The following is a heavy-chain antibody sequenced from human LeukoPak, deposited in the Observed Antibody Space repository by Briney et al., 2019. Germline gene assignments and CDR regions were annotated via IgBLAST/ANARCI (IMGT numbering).Heavy chain of an antibody. V-gene: IGHV1-69*05. CDR2: IIPIFGTA. J-gene: IGHJ4*02. Sequence: SVKVSCKASGGTFSSYAISWVRQAPGQGLEWMGRIIPIFGTANYAQKFQGRVTITTDESTSTAYMELSGLRSEDTAVYYCARDYKGRIAAADSVWGQGTLVTVSS. CDR3: ARDYKGRIAAADSV. CDR1: GGTFSSYA. D-gene: IGHD6-13*01.